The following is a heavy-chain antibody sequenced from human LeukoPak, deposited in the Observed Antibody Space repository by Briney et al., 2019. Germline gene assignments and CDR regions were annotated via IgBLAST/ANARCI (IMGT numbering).Heavy chain of an antibody. V-gene: IGHV3-7*01. CDR2: IKQDGSEK. CDR1: GFTFSSYW. Sequence: GGSLRLSCAASGFTFSSYWISWVRQAPGKGLEWVANIKQDGSEKYYVDSMKGRFTISRDNAKNSLYLQMNSLRAEDTAVYYCARAPWIQLWLRNPDAFDIWGQGTMVTVSS. J-gene: IGHJ3*02. CDR3: ARAPWIQLWLRNPDAFDI. D-gene: IGHD5-18*01.